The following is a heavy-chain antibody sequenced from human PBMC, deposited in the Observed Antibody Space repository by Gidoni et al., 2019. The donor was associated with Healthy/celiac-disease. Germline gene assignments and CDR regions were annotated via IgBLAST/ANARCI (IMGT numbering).Heavy chain of an antibody. CDR1: VFSLSTIGMF. CDR3: ARSPCTYGGNSGWSDAFDI. J-gene: IGHJ3*02. D-gene: IGHD4-17*01. Sequence: QVTLRESGPALVKPTQTLTLTCTFSVFSLSTIGMFVSWIRQPPGKALEWLARIDWDDDKYYSTSLKTRLTSSKDTSKNQVVLTMTNMEPVDTATYYCARSPCTYGGNSGWSDAFDIWGQGTMVTVSS. V-gene: IGHV2-70*15. CDR2: IDWDDDK.